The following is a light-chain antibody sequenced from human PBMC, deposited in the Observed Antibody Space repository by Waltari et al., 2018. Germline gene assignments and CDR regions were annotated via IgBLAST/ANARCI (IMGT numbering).Light chain of an antibody. Sequence: QSGLTQPASVSGSPGQSLTMSCTGTSSDVGNYDLVSWYQQYPGKAPKAMVYEVTRRSSGVSDRVSGSRSGNTASLTIYGLQSEDEADYYCCSYAGLGIYVFGTGTKVTVL. CDR2: EVT. CDR3: CSYAGLGIYV. J-gene: IGLJ1*01. CDR1: SSDVGNYDL. V-gene: IGLV2-23*02.